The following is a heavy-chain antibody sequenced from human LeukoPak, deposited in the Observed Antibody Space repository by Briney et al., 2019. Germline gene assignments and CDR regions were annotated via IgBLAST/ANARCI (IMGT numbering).Heavy chain of an antibody. V-gene: IGHV3-43*02. CDR3: AKDGTTLITGTGARDYYYMDV. CDR2: ISGDGGST. J-gene: IGHJ6*03. Sequence: GGFLRLSCAASGFTFDDYAMHWVRQAPGKGLEWVSLISGDGGSTYYADSVKGRFTISRDNSKNSLYLQMNSLRTEDTALYYCAKDGTTLITGTGARDYYYMDVWGKGTTVTVSS. D-gene: IGHD1-7*01. CDR1: GFTFDDYA.